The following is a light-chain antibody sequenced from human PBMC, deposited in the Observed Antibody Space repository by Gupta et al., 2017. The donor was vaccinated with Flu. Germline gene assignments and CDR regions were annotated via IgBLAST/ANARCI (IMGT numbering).Light chain of an antibody. V-gene: IGKV3-15*01. CDR3: QQYDNWPPLT. Sequence: EIVMTLSPATLSVSPGERATLSCMASQSVNINLAWYQQKPGQAPRLLIYGASTRATDIPARFSGSGSGTDFTLTISSLQSGDSAVYYCQQYDNWPPLTFGPGTTVDVK. CDR2: GAS. CDR1: QSVNIN. J-gene: IGKJ3*01.